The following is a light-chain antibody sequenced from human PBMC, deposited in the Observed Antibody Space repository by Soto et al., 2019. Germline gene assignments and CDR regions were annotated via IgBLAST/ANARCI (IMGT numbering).Light chain of an antibody. CDR3: CSYAGSSPLHVV. V-gene: IGLV2-23*01. Sequence: QSALTQPASVSGSPGQSITISCTGTSSDVGSYNLVSWYQQHPGKAPKLMIYEGSKRPSGVSNRFSGPKSGNTASLTISGLQAEDEADYYCCSYAGSSPLHVVFGGGTKLTVL. J-gene: IGLJ2*01. CDR2: EGS. CDR1: SSDVGSYNL.